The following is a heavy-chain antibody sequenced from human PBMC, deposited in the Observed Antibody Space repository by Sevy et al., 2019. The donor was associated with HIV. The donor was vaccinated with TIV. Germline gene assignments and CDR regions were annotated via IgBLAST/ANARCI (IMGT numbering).Heavy chain of an antibody. CDR2: IKSKTDGGTT. J-gene: IGHJ4*02. Sequence: GGSLRLSCAASGFTFSNAWMSWVRQAPGKGQEWVGRIKSKTDGGTTDYAAPVKGRFTISRDDSTNTLYLQMNSLKTADTAVYYCTTGKHANIAVAGTYFDYWGQGTLVTVSS. V-gene: IGHV3-15*01. CDR3: TTGKHANIAVAGTYFDY. CDR1: GFTFSNAW. D-gene: IGHD6-19*01.